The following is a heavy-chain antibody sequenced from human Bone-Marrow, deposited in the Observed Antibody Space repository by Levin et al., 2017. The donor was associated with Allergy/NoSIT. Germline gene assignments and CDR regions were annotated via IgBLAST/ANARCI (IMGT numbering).Heavy chain of an antibody. Sequence: KPSETLSLTCTVSGYSISSGYYWGWIRQPPGKGLEWIGNIYHSGSSYYDPSLKSRVAISVDASKNQFSLKLTSVTAADTAVYYYARLQRGYSSEIDYWGQGTLVTVSS. D-gene: IGHD5-18*01. CDR3: ARLQRGYSSEIDY. CDR1: GYSISSGYY. CDR2: IYHSGSS. V-gene: IGHV4-38-2*02. J-gene: IGHJ4*02.